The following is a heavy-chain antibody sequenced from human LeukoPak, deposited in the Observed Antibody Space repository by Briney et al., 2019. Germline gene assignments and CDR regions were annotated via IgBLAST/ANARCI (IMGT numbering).Heavy chain of an antibody. CDR2: SIPIFGTA. Sequence: SVKVSCKASGGTFSSYAISWVRQAPGQGLEWMGGSIPIFGTANYAQKFQGRVTITADKSTSTAYMELSSLRSEDTAVYYCARTYSSGWYAGYYGMDVWGKGTTVTVSS. CDR3: ARTYSSGWYAGYYGMDV. D-gene: IGHD6-19*01. V-gene: IGHV1-69*06. CDR1: GGTFSSYA. J-gene: IGHJ6*04.